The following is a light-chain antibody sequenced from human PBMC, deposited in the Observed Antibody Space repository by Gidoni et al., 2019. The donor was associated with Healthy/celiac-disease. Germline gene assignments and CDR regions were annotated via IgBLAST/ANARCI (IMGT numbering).Light chain of an antibody. CDR2: KDS. CDR3: QSADSSGVV. V-gene: IGLV3-25*03. Sequence: SYELTQPPSVTVSPGQTARITCSGDALPKQYAYWYQQKPGQDPVLVLYKDSERPSGIPERFSGSSSGTTVTLTISGVQAEDEADYYCQSADSSGVVFGGGSKLTVL. J-gene: IGLJ2*01. CDR1: ALPKQY.